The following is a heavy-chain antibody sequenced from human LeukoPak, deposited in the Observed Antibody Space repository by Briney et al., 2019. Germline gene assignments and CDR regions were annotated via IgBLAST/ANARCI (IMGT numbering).Heavy chain of an antibody. V-gene: IGHV4-39*01. CDR3: ARGDSGWTPSGY. CDR2: IYYSGST. J-gene: IGHJ4*02. D-gene: IGHD6-19*01. CDR1: GGSISSSSYY. Sequence: SETLSLTCTVSGGSISSSSYYWGWIRQPPGKGLEWIGSIYYSGSTYYNPSPKSRVTISVDKSKNQFSLKLSSVTAADTAVYYCARGDSGWTPSGYWGQGTLVTV.